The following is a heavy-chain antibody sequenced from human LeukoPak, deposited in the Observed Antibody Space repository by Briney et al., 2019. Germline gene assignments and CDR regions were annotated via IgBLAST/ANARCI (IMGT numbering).Heavy chain of an antibody. J-gene: IGHJ3*01. D-gene: IGHD7-27*01. Sequence: PGGSLRLTCAASGFTFSSYWMHWVRQAPGKGLEWLSYIDSGSGNIYYRDSVKGRFTISRDNAQDSLYLQMDSLRDEDTAVYYCAREDDDWGPNTLDVWGQGTVVTVSS. CDR1: GFTFSSYW. V-gene: IGHV3-48*02. CDR3: AREDDDWGPNTLDV. CDR2: IDSGSGNI.